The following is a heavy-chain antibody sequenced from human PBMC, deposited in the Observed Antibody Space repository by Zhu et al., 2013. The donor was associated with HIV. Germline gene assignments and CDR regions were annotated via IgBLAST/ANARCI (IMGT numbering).Heavy chain of an antibody. Sequence: QVQLVQSGAEVKKPGASVKVSCKASGYTFTSYYMHWVRQAPGQGLEWMGIINPSGGSTSYAQKFQGRVTMTRDTSTSTVYMELSSLRSEDTAVYYCARDPISAGTAEGKRGGVRLTYWGQGTLVTVSS. CDR3: ARDPISAGTAEGKRGGVRLTY. J-gene: IGHJ4*02. D-gene: IGHD6-13*01. CDR2: INPSGGST. CDR1: GYTFTSYY. V-gene: IGHV1-46*01.